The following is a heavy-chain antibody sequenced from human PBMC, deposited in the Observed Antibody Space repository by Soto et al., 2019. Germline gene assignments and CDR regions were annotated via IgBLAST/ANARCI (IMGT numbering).Heavy chain of an antibody. V-gene: IGHV1-46*02. CDR3: ANRRGVGLTRSSSEY. J-gene: IGHJ4*02. CDR2: IDPSGGDT. Sequence: QVQLVQSGAEVRKPGASVKVSCKASGYTFNRHYIQWVRQAPGQGLEWMGMIDPSGGDTNYAKTFQGRGTRTSDTFTSTVYMELSRLRSEDTAVYYCANRRGVGLTRSSSEYWGPGTIVIDSS. D-gene: IGHD3-10*01. CDR1: GYTFNRHY.